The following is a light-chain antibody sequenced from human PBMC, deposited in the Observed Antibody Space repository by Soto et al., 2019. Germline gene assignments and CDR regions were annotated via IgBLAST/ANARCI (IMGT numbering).Light chain of an antibody. CDR1: SSDVGAYDA. Sequence: QSVLAQPASVSGSPGQSITISCTETSSDVGAYDAVSWYQQHPGKAPQVIIYRGTKRPSGVSTRFSGSVSGNTASLTVSGLQAEDEAEYFCCSSAPESTYVFGTGTKVTVL. CDR3: CSSAPESTYV. J-gene: IGLJ1*01. V-gene: IGLV2-23*01. CDR2: RGT.